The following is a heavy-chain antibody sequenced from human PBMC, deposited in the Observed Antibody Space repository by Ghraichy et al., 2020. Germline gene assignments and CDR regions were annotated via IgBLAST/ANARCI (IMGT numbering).Heavy chain of an antibody. V-gene: IGHV3-48*02. D-gene: IGHD2-21*02. CDR3: ARESDHLIDY. J-gene: IGHJ4*02. CDR2: ISSSSSGI. Sequence: GESLNISCAASGFMFNIYSMNWVRQAPGKGLEWVSYISSSSSGIYYADSVKGRFTMSSDNAKNSLYLQMNSLRDEDTAVYYCARESDHLIDYWGQGTLVTVSS. CDR1: GFMFNIYS.